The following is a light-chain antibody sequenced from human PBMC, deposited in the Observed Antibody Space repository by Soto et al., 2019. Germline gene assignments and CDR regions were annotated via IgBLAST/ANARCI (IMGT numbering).Light chain of an antibody. J-gene: IGKJ2*01. CDR2: GGS. CDR3: QQYNYWPAYT. Sequence: EVVMTQSPATLSASPGERVTLSCRASQNLGSSLAWYQQRPGQAPRLLLYGGSTRDTGIPARFSGSGSGTEFTVTISSLQSEDFAVYYCQQYNYWPAYTFGQGNNLEF. CDR1: QNLGSS. V-gene: IGKV3-15*01.